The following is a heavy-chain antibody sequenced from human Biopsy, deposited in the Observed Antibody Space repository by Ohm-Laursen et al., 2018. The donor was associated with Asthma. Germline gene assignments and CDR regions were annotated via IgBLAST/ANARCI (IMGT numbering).Heavy chain of an antibody. V-gene: IGHV1-3*01. CDR1: GYTFINYA. CDR2: INAGNGNT. J-gene: IGHJ3*02. D-gene: IGHD3-9*01. CDR3: ARTYYDFLTGQVNDAFAM. Sequence: SVKVSCKACGYTFINYAIHWVRQAPGQRLEWMGWINAGNGNTKYSRKFQGRVTITRDTSASTAYMDLRSLRSEDTAVYYCARTYYDFLTGQVNDAFAMWGQGTMVTVSS.